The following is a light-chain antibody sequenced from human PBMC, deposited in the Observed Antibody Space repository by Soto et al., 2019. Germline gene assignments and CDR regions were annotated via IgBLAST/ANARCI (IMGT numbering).Light chain of an antibody. J-gene: IGKJ1*01. CDR2: KAP. CDR3: QQYNSYPWT. V-gene: IGKV1-5*03. Sequence: DIQMTQSPSTLSASVGYRVTITCLASQSISSWLAWYQQKPGKAPKLLIYKAPSLESGVPSRFSGSGSGTEFTLTISSLQPDDFATYYCQQYNSYPWTFGQGTKVDIK. CDR1: QSISSW.